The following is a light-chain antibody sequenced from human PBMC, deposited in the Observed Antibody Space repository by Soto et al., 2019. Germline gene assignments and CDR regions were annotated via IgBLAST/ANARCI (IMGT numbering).Light chain of an antibody. Sequence: ETLLTQSPSTLSVSVGERATLSCRASQGVASDLAWYQHKPGLSPRLLIYGASTRATGVPPRFSGGESGAQFTLTISSLQSADVATYYCLQYHDWPLTFGGGTKVELK. CDR2: GAS. J-gene: IGKJ4*02. CDR3: LQYHDWPLT. CDR1: QGVASD. V-gene: IGKV3-15*01.